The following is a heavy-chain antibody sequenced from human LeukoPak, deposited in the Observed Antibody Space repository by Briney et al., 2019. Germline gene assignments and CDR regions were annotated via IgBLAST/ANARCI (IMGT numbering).Heavy chain of an antibody. Sequence: PSETLSLTCTVSGGSISSSSYYWGWIRQPPGKGLEWIGSIYYSGSTYYNPSLKSRVTISVDTSKNQFSLKLSSVTAADTAVYYCARDHVVGWLQFRGTTWGQGTLVTVSS. V-gene: IGHV4-39*07. D-gene: IGHD5-24*01. CDR1: GGSISSSSYY. CDR2: IYYSGST. CDR3: ARDHVVGWLQFRGTT. J-gene: IGHJ4*02.